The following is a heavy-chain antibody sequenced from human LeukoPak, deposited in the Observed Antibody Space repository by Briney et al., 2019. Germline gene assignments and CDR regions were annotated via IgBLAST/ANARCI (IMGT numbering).Heavy chain of an antibody. D-gene: IGHD4-11*01. CDR3: ARTKIGYYSRGYYYYYMDV. J-gene: IGHJ6*03. Sequence: PSETLSLTCTVSGGSIGSSSYYWGWIRQPPGKGLEWIGSIYYSGSTYYNPSLKSRVTISVDTSKNQFSLKLSSVTAADTAVYYCARTKIGYYSRGYYYYYMDVWGKGTTVTISS. V-gene: IGHV4-39*07. CDR1: GGSIGSSSYY. CDR2: IYYSGST.